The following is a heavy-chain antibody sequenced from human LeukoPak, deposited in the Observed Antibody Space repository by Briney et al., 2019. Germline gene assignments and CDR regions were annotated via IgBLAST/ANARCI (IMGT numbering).Heavy chain of an antibody. CDR3: AKGRTNGYTYDAFDV. D-gene: IGHD2-2*02. V-gene: IGHV3-9*02. CDR2: ISWNSRNI. J-gene: IGHJ3*01. Sequence: GGSLRLSCKAIGFIPDDYAMHWVRQSPGKGLEWVAGISWNSRNIGYADSVKGRFTVFRDDAKNSHFLQMNSLRPEDTALYYCAKGRTNGYTYDAFDVWGQGTMVTVS. CDR1: GFIPDDYA.